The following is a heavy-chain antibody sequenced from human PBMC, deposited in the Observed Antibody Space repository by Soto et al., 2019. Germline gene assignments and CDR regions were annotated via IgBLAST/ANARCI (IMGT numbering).Heavy chain of an antibody. D-gene: IGHD3-3*01. J-gene: IGHJ6*02. CDR2: IIPIFGTA. CDR1: GGTFSSYA. CDR3: ADTYYVFWSGYYIPADYYYYGMDV. V-gene: IGHV1-69*13. Sequence: ASVKVSCKASGGTFSSYAISWVRQAPGQGLEWMGGIIPIFGTANYAQKFKGRVTITADESTSTAYMELSSLRSEDTAVYYYADTYYVFWSGYYIPADYYYYGMDVWGQGTTVTVSS.